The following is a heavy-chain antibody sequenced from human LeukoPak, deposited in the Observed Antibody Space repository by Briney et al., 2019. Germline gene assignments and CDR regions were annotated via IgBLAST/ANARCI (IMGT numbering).Heavy chain of an antibody. CDR2: IVVGSGST. CDR3: AAAGGAARSDFDY. V-gene: IGHV1-58*02. J-gene: IGHJ4*02. Sequence: SVKVSCKDSGFTFTSSAMQWVRQARGQRLEWIEWIVVGSGSTNYAQKFQERVTITRDMSTSTAYMELSSLRSEDTAVYYCAAAGGAARSDFDYWGQGTLVTVSS. D-gene: IGHD3-16*01. CDR1: GFTFTSSA.